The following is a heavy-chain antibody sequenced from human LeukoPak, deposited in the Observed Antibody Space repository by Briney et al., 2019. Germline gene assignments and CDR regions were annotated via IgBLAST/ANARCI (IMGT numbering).Heavy chain of an antibody. Sequence: PGGSLRLSCAASGFTFSSYAMSWVRQAPGKGLEWVSAISGSGGSTYYADSVKGRFTISRDNSKDTLYLQMNSLRAEDTAVYYCAKAPRGTQYYFDYWGQGTLVTVSS. J-gene: IGHJ4*02. V-gene: IGHV3-23*01. CDR1: GFTFSSYA. CDR3: AKAPRGTQYYFDY. CDR2: ISGSGGST.